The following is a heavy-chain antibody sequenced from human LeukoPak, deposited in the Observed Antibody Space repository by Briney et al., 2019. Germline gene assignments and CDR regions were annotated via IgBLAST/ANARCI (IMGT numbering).Heavy chain of an antibody. D-gene: IGHD3-22*01. V-gene: IGHV4-39*07. CDR3: ARDFYDSSGYYHAIFDY. Sequence: SETLSLTCTVSGGSISNTDYYWGWIRQPPGKGLEWIGSIYYSGRTFYNPSLKSRVTISVDTSKNQFSLKLNSVTAADTAVFYCARDFYDSSGYYHAIFDYWGQGSLVTVSS. J-gene: IGHJ4*02. CDR2: IYYSGRT. CDR1: GGSISNTDYY.